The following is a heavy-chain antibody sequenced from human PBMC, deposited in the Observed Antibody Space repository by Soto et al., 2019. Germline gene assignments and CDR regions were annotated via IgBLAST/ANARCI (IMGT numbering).Heavy chain of an antibody. CDR1: GFTFSSYA. D-gene: IGHD6-19*01. CDR3: AKASRSIAVALVYFDY. V-gene: IGHV3-23*01. Sequence: EVQLLESGGGLVQPGGSLRLSCAASGFTFSSYAMSWVRQAPGKGLEWVSAISGSGGSTYYADSVKGRFTISRDNSKHTLYLQMNSLRAEDTAVYYCAKASRSIAVALVYFDYWGQGTLVTVSS. J-gene: IGHJ4*02. CDR2: ISGSGGST.